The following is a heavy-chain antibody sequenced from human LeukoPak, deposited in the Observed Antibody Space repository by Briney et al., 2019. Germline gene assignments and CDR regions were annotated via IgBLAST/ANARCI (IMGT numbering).Heavy chain of an antibody. J-gene: IGHJ3*02. CDR3: ARGSRISMFGVTHMRGTFDI. V-gene: IGHV4-34*01. CDR1: DGSLSGYY. Sequence: SETLSLTCAVYDGSLSGYYWSWIRQPLGKGLEWIGEINHSGSTNYNPSLKSRVTISVDTSKNQVSLKLTSVTAADTAVYFCARGSRISMFGVTHMRGTFDIWGQGTTVTVSS. CDR2: INHSGST. D-gene: IGHD3-3*01.